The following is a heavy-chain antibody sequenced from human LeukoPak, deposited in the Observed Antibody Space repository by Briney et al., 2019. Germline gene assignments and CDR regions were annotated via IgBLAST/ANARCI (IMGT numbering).Heavy chain of an antibody. J-gene: IGHJ4*02. CDR2: INPSGGST. Sequence: GESLKVSCKASGYTFTSYYMHWVRQAPGQGLEWMGIINPSGGSTSYAQKFQGRVTMTRDTSTSTVYMELSSLRSEDTAVYYCARDASGQGVDTAMTAPCDYWGQGTLVTVSS. V-gene: IGHV1-46*01. CDR3: ARDASGQGVDTAMTAPCDY. D-gene: IGHD5-18*01. CDR1: GYTFTSYY.